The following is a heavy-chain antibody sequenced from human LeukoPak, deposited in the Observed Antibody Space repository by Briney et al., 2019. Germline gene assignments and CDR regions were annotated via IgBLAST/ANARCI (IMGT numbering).Heavy chain of an antibody. CDR2: ISSSSSTI. V-gene: IGHV3-48*01. D-gene: IGHD3-3*01. J-gene: IGHJ4*02. CDR3: AKARAGTLYYDFWSGHPAHFDY. CDR1: GFTFSSYS. Sequence: GGSLRLSCAASGFTFSSYSMNWVRQAPGKGLEWVSYISSSSSTIYYADSVKGRFTISRDNSKNTLYLQMNSLRAEDTAVYYCAKARAGTLYYDFWSGHPAHFDYWGQGTLVTVSS.